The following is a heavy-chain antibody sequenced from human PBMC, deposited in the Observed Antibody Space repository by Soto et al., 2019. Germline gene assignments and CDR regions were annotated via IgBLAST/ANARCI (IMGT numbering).Heavy chain of an antibody. CDR3: ARAGRCSGTSCPDFDY. J-gene: IGHJ4*02. V-gene: IGHV1-3*01. CDR1: GYTFTNYP. CDR2: INAGNGNT. Sequence: ASVKVSCKASGYTFTNYPMHWVRQAPGQRLEWMGWINAGNGNTKYSRKFQDTVTITRDTSASTVYMELSSLTSEDTAVYYCARAGRCSGTSCPDFDYWGQGTLVTVSS. D-gene: IGHD2-2*01.